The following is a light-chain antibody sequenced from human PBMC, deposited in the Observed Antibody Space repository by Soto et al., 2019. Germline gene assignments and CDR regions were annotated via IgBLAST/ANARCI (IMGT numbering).Light chain of an antibody. Sequence: EIVLTQSPATLSLSPGERATLSCRAGQSFRTYLSYVAWYQQRPGQAPRLLIYDASNRATGIPARFSGSGSGTDFTLTISSLEPEDFAVYYCQQRSNWPPIFGGGTKVDIK. J-gene: IGKJ4*01. CDR3: QQRSNWPPI. CDR2: DAS. V-gene: IGKV3-11*01. CDR1: QSFRTY.